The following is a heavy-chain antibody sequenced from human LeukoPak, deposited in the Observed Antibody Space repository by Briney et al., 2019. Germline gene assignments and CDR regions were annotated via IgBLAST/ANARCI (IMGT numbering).Heavy chain of an antibody. J-gene: IGHJ6*02. CDR3: ARYLVRGVITYYYYGMDV. V-gene: IGHV1-8*01. CDR2: MNPNSGNT. D-gene: IGHD3-10*01. Sequence: ASVKVSCKASGYTFTSYDINWVRQATGQGLEWMGWMNPNSGNTGYAQKFQGRVTMTRNTSISTAYMELSSLRPEDTAVYYCARYLVRGVITYYYYGMDVWGQGTTVTVSS. CDR1: GYTFTSYD.